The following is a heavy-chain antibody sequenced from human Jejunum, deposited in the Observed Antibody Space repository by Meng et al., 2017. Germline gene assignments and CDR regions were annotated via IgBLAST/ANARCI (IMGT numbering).Heavy chain of an antibody. J-gene: IGHJ4*02. V-gene: IGHV4-61*01. CDR2: VFDSGST. D-gene: IGHD4-17*01. CDR3: ATDVYGDGLAYLDY. CDR1: GGSVSGRSFY. Sequence: QGRWQGSAPGVVRPASTLPLTWPISGGSVSGRSFYWTWIRQPPGKGLEWIGYVFDSGSTKYNPSLSSRVTISADTSKNQFSLELSSVTAADTAVYYCATDVYGDGLAYLDYWGQGSLVTVSS.